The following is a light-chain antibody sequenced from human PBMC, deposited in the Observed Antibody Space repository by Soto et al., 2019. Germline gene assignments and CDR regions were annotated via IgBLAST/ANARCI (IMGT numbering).Light chain of an antibody. CDR2: KAS. Sequence: DIQMTQSPSTLSGSVGDRVTITGRTSQTMSSWLAWYQQKPGKAPKLLIYKASTLKSGVPPRFSGRGSGTELNVHISSREPGGFVTYYCQHYNRYSEAFGQGTKVELK. CDR1: QTMSSW. V-gene: IGKV1-5*03. CDR3: QHYNRYSEA. J-gene: IGKJ1*01.